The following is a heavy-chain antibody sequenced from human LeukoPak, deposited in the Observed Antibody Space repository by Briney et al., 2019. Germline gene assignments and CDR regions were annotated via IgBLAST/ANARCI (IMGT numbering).Heavy chain of an antibody. J-gene: IGHJ4*02. Sequence: PGGSLRLSCAASGFPFRSYSINWVRQAPGKGLEWVSSISSTSIYIYYADSVKGRFTISRDNSKNTLYLQMNSLRAEDTAVYYCAKWGLLWFGELGGLDYWGQGTLVTVSS. V-gene: IGHV3-21*04. CDR2: ISSTSIYI. CDR1: GFPFRSYS. CDR3: AKWGLLWFGELGGLDY. D-gene: IGHD3-10*01.